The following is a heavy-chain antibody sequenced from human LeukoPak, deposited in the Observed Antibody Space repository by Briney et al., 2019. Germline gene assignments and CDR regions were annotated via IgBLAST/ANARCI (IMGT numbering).Heavy chain of an antibody. D-gene: IGHD3-10*01. Sequence: ETXSLTCTVSGGSISSYYWSWIRQPPGKGLEWIGYIYYSGSTNYNPSLKSRVTISVDTSKNQFSLKLSSVTAADTAVYYCARGRGSSFDYWGQGTLVTVSS. V-gene: IGHV4-59*01. CDR1: GGSISSYY. CDR2: IYYSGST. J-gene: IGHJ4*02. CDR3: ARGRGSSFDY.